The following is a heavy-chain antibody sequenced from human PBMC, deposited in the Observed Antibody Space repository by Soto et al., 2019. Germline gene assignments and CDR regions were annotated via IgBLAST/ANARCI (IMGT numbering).Heavy chain of an antibody. CDR1: GGTLSNSA. J-gene: IGHJ4*02. Sequence: GASVKVSCRASGGTLSNSAFNWVRQAPGQGLEWMGGIIPVIDTVDYAQKLQGRVTITADESTSTVYIDLSSLRSDDTAVYYCPRDPLGGSYRGAFDYWGQGTLVTVSS. V-gene: IGHV1-69*13. CDR3: PRDPLGGSYRGAFDY. CDR2: IIPVIDTV. D-gene: IGHD1-26*01.